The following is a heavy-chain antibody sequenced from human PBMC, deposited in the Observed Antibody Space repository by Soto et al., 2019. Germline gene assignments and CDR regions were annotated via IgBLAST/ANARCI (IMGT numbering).Heavy chain of an antibody. J-gene: IGHJ6*02. CDR3: ARQRHPGMAVAGRNYYYGMGV. D-gene: IGHD6-19*01. Sequence: PGESLKISCKGSGYSFTSYWIGWVRQMPGKGLEWIGIIYPGDSDTRYSPSFQGQVTISADKSISTAYLQWSSLKASGTARYCGARQRHPGMAVAGRNYYYGMGVWGQGTTVAVAS. CDR1: GYSFTSYW. V-gene: IGHV5-51*01. CDR2: IYPGDSDT.